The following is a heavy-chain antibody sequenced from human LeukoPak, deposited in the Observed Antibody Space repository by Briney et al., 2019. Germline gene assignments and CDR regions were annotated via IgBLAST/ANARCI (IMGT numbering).Heavy chain of an antibody. Sequence: KSSETLSLTCTVSGGSISNHYWSWIRQPAGKGLEWIGRIYSSGSTNYNPSLKSRVTMSVDRSKNQFSLNLRSVTAADTAVYYCARDIRFGGIDYWGQGTLVTVSS. CDR3: ARDIRFGGIDY. CDR2: IYSSGST. CDR1: GGSISNHY. V-gene: IGHV4-4*07. D-gene: IGHD3-3*01. J-gene: IGHJ4*02.